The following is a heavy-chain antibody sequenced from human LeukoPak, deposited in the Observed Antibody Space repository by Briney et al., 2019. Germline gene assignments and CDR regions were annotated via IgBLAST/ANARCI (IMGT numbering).Heavy chain of an antibody. D-gene: IGHD2/OR15-2a*01. Sequence: PSQTLSLTCTVSGGSISSGEYYWSWIRQPPGKGLEWIGYFSYTGSTYYNPSVKSRVSISVDTSKNQFSLKLTSMTAADTAVYYCARALNGYFYALDSWGQGTLVTVSS. J-gene: IGHJ4*02. CDR2: FSYTGST. CDR3: ARALNGYFYALDS. CDR1: GGSISSGEYY. V-gene: IGHV4-30-4*01.